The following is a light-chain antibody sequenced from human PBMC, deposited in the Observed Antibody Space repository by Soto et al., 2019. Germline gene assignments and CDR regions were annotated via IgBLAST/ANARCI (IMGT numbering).Light chain of an antibody. J-gene: IGKJ5*01. Sequence: EIVMTQSPATLSVSPGERATLSCRSSQSVRGNLAWYQQKPGQSHRLLIYGASSRATGIPVRFSGSGSGTEFTLTISSLQSEDLAVYYCQQYNNWPFITFGQGTRLDIK. CDR1: QSVRGN. CDR3: QQYNNWPFIT. V-gene: IGKV3-15*01. CDR2: GAS.